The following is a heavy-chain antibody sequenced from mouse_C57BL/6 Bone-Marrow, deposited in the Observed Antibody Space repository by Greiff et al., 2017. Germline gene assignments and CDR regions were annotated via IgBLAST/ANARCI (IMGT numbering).Heavy chain of an antibody. CDR2: IFPGSGST. CDR1: GYTFTDYY. V-gene: IGHV1-75*01. D-gene: IGHD1-1*01. Sequence: VQLQQSGPELVKPGASVKISCKASGYTFTDYYINWVKQRPGQGLEWIGWIFPGSGSTYYNENFKGKATLTVDKSSSTAYMLLSSLTSEDSAVYVCGRCYGSSLYYFDYWGQGTTLTVSS. CDR3: GRCYGSSLYYFDY. J-gene: IGHJ2*01.